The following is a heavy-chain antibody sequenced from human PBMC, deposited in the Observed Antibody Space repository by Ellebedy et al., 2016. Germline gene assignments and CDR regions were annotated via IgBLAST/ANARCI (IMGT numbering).Heavy chain of an antibody. D-gene: IGHD6-13*01. CDR1: GGTFSSYA. Sequence: SVKVSXKASGGTFSSYAISWVRQAPGQGLEWMGGIIPIFGTANYAQKFQGRVTITADESTSTAYMELSSLRSEDTAVYYCARDLVRQQLDPLGYWGQGTLVTVSS. V-gene: IGHV1-69*13. CDR3: ARDLVRQQLDPLGY. CDR2: IIPIFGTA. J-gene: IGHJ4*02.